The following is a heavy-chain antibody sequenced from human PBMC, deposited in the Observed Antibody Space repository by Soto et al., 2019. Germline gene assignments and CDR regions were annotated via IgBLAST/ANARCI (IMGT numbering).Heavy chain of an antibody. D-gene: IGHD3-10*01. J-gene: IGHJ6*02. Sequence: WVRQAPGQGLEWLGRTYYRSKWYNDYAVSVKSRITINPDTSKNQFSLQLNSVTPEDTAVYYCAREWYGSGSYYNGPNPNYYYGMDVWGQGTTVTVSS. V-gene: IGHV6-1*01. CDR3: AREWYGSGSYYNGPNPNYYYGMDV. CDR2: TYYRSKWYN.